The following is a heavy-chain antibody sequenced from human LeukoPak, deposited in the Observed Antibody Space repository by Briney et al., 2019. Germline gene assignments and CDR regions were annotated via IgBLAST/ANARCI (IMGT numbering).Heavy chain of an antibody. CDR3: VRDSGGDAYNDYFDS. D-gene: IGHD5-24*01. CDR1: GFGFNTYA. J-gene: IGHJ4*02. CDR2: ISSKGDST. V-gene: IGHV3-64*01. Sequence: GGSLRLSCAASGFGFNTYAMHWARQAPGKGLEYVSAISSKGDSTYYANSVKGRFTISRDNSKKTLFLQMGSLRAEDMAVYYCVRDSGGDAYNDYFDSWGQGTLVTVSS.